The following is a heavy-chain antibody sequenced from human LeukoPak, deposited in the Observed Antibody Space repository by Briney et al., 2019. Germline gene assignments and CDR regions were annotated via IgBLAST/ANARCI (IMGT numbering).Heavy chain of an antibody. V-gene: IGHV3-74*01. CDR2: INVDGVST. J-gene: IGHJ4*02. CDR1: GFTFSSYW. CDR3: AREFGGTFLFDT. D-gene: IGHD4-23*01. Sequence: GGSLRLSCSASGFTFSSYWMHWVRQAPGKGLVWVSRINVDGVSTTYPDSLKGRFTVSRDNAKNTLYLQMDSLRAEDTAVYYCAREFGGTFLFDTWGQGTLVAVSS.